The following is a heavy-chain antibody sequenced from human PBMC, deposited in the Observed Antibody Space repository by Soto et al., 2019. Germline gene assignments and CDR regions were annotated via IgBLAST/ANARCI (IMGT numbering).Heavy chain of an antibody. CDR1: GITFSNYA. D-gene: IGHD5-18*01. J-gene: IGHJ4*02. CDR3: AKEGGGGTAMVTSYFDY. Sequence: EVQLLESGGGLVQPGGSLRLSCAASGITFSNYALSWVRQAPGKGLEWVSGISGSGTGTYYADSVKGRFTISRDNSKSTVYLHMNGLRADDTAIYYCAKEGGGGTAMVTSYFDYWGQGTLVTVSS. CDR2: ISGSGTGT. V-gene: IGHV3-23*01.